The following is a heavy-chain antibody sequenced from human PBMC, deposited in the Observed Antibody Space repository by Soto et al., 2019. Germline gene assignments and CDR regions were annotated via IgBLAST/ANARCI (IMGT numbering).Heavy chain of an antibody. CDR3: ARDDYGEYGAFDI. D-gene: IGHD4-17*01. CDR1: GGTFSSYA. CDR2: IIPIFGTA. Sequence: ASVKVSCKASGGTFSSYAISWVRQAPGQGLEWMGGIIPIFGTANYAQKFQGRVTITADESTSTAYMELSSLRSEDTAVYYCARDDYGEYGAFDIWGQGTMVTVSS. J-gene: IGHJ3*02. V-gene: IGHV1-69*13.